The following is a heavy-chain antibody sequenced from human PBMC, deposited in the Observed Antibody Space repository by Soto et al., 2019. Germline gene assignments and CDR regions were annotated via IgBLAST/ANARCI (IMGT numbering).Heavy chain of an antibody. CDR1: GYTLTELS. Sequence: ASVKVSCKVSGYTLTELSMHWVRQAPGKGLEWMGGFDPEDGETIYAQKFQGRVTMTEDTSTDTAYMELSSLRSEDTAVYYCATDRNGDKLFDYWGQGTLVTVSS. D-gene: IGHD4-17*01. V-gene: IGHV1-24*01. J-gene: IGHJ4*02. CDR3: ATDRNGDKLFDY. CDR2: FDPEDGET.